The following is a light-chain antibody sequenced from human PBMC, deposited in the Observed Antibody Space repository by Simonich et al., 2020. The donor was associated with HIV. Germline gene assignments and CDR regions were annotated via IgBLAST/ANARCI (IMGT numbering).Light chain of an antibody. Sequence: DIQMTQSPSTLSASVGDRVTISCRASQSISTWLAWFQHKPGKAPKLLIYKASTLESGIPSRFSGSGSGTEFTLTISSLQPDDFATYYCQQYNSDSPYIFGQGTKLEI. V-gene: IGKV1-5*03. J-gene: IGKJ2*01. CDR2: KAS. CDR1: QSISTW. CDR3: QQYNSDSPYI.